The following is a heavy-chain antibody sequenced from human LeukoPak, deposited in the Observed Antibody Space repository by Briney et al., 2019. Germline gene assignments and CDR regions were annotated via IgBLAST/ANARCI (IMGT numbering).Heavy chain of an antibody. CDR1: GFTFSSYA. V-gene: IGHV3-48*01. Sequence: GGSLRLSCAASGFTFSSYAMSWVRQAPGKGLEWVSYISSSSSTIYYADSVKGRFTISRDNAKNSLYLQMNSLRAEDTAVYYCAKERRDIVVVVAASGNYYFDYWGQGTLVTVSS. CDR2: ISSSSSTI. CDR3: AKERRDIVVVVAASGNYYFDY. D-gene: IGHD2-15*01. J-gene: IGHJ4*02.